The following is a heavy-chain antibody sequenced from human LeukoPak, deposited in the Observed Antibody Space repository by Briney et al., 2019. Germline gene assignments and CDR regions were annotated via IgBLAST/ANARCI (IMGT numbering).Heavy chain of an antibody. V-gene: IGHV4-38-2*02. J-gene: IGHJ4*02. CDR1: GYSISSGYF. CDR2: IYHSGST. CDR3: ARTLYSSGWCPFDY. D-gene: IGHD6-19*01. Sequence: PSETLSLTCTVSGYSISSGYFWGWGRQPPGGGLEWIGNIYHSGSTNYNPSLKSRVTISVDTSKNQFSLKLSSVTAADTAVYYCARTLYSSGWCPFDYWGQGALVTVSS.